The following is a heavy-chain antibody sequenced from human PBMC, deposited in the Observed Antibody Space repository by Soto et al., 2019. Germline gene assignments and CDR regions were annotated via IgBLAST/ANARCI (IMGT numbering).Heavy chain of an antibody. CDR3: ARERDLYCTNGVCFNDAFDI. J-gene: IGHJ3*02. V-gene: IGHV3-23*01. D-gene: IGHD2-8*01. CDR1: GFTFSSYA. Sequence: EVQLLESGGGLVQPGGSLRLSCAASGFTFSSYAMSWVRQAPGKGLEWVSGISGGGGSTSYADSVKGRFTISRDNSKNTLYLQMNSLRAEDTAVYYCARERDLYCTNGVCFNDAFDIWGQGTMVTVSS. CDR2: ISGGGGST.